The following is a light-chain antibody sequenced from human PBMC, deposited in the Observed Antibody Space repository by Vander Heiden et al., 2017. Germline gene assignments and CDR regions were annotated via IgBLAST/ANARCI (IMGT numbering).Light chain of an antibody. V-gene: IGKV1-39*01. J-gene: IGKJ4*01. CDR1: QTISYS. Sequence: DIQMTQSPSSLSASFGDTVTITCRASQTISYSLNWYQHKPGKAPKLLIYATSTLQSGVPSRFSGSGSGTDFTLTISSLQPEDFATYYCQQSYSIPLTFAGGTKVEIK. CDR2: ATS. CDR3: QQSYSIPLT.